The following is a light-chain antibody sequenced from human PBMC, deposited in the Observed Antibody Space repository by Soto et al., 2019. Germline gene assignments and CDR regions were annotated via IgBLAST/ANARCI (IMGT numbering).Light chain of an antibody. CDR1: QDINNY. CDR3: QQYYSYPIT. Sequence: DIQMTQSPSSLSASVGDRVTITCRASQDINNYLAWFQQKPGKAPKPLIYAAYTLQSGVPTKFSGSGRGTDFTLTISSLQPEDFETYYCQQYYSYPITFGRGTRLEIK. V-gene: IGKV1-16*02. CDR2: AAY. J-gene: IGKJ5*01.